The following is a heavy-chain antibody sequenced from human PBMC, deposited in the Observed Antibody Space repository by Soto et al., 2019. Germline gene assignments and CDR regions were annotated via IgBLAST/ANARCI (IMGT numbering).Heavy chain of an antibody. D-gene: IGHD3-9*01. CDR3: ARAPIYYYYYYGMDV. CDR2: IYYSGST. Sequence: LSLTCTVSGGSISSGGYYWSWIRQHPGKGLEWIGYIYYSGSTYYNPSLKSRVTISVDTSKNQFSLKRSSVTAADTAVYYCARAPIYYYYYYGMDVWGQGTTVTVSS. J-gene: IGHJ6*02. CDR1: GGSISSGGYY. V-gene: IGHV4-31*03.